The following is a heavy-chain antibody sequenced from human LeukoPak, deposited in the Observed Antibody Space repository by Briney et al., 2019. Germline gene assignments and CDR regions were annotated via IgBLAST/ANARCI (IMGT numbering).Heavy chain of an antibody. J-gene: IGHJ6*03. Sequence: GASVKVSCKASGYTFTGYYMHWVRQAPGQGLEWMGWINPNSGGTNYAQKFQGRVTMTRDTSISTAYMELSRLRSDDTAVYYCARDLTYDYVSPYYMDVWGKGTTVTVSS. V-gene: IGHV1-2*02. CDR1: GYTFTGYY. CDR3: ARDLTYDYVSPYYMDV. CDR2: INPNSGGT. D-gene: IGHD3-16*01.